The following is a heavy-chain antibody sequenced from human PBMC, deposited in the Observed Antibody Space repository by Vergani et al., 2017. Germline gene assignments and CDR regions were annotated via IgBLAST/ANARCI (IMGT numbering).Heavy chain of an antibody. CDR3: AKHFRGWGIDY. V-gene: IGHV3-30*02. Sequence: QVQLVESGGGVVQRGGSLRLSCAPSGFTFSNYDMQWIRQGPGKGLEFVAFIQFDGSNQYYADSVKGRFTLSRNFSKNTLYLQMNSLRTDDTATYYCAKHFRGWGIDYWGQGTQVIVSS. CDR2: IQFDGSNQ. CDR1: GFTFSNYD. J-gene: IGHJ4*02. D-gene: IGHD3-16*01.